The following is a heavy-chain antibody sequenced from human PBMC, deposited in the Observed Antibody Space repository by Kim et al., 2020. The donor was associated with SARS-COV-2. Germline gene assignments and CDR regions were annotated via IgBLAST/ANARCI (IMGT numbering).Heavy chain of an antibody. CDR3: ARAGTVWYYYDSSGPFHFDI. CDR2: TYYRSKWYN. CDR1: GDSVSSNSAA. J-gene: IGHJ3*02. V-gene: IGHV6-1*01. D-gene: IGHD3-22*01. Sequence: SQTLSLTCAISGDSVSSNSAAWNWIRQSPSRGLEWLGRTYYRSKWYNDYAVSVKSRITINPDTSKNQFSLQLNSVTPEDTAVYYCARAGTVWYYYDSSGPFHFDIWGQGTMVTVSS.